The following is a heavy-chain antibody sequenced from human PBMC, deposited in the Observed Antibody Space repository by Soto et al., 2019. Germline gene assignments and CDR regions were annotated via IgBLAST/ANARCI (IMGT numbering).Heavy chain of an antibody. V-gene: IGHV1-8*01. D-gene: IGHD4-17*01. CDR2: MNPNNGNT. CDR1: GYTFTSHD. CDR3: ARWDYGVYASFDY. Sequence: VQLVQSGAEVKKSGASVKVSCKASGYTFTSHDINWVRQATGQGLEWMGWMNPNNGNTGYAQKFQGKVTMTRNTSISTAYMELSSLRSEDTAVYYCARWDYGVYASFDYWGQATLVTVSS. J-gene: IGHJ4*02.